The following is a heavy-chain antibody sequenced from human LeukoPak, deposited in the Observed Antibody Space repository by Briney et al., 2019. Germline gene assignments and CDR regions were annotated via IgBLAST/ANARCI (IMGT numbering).Heavy chain of an antibody. CDR1: GYTFTSYG. Sequence: GASVKVSCKASGYTFTSYGISWVRQAPGQGLEWMGWISAYNGNTNYAQKLQGRVTMTTDTSTSTAYMELRSLRSDDTAVYYCARPITMVRGVILDAFDIWGQGTMVTVSS. D-gene: IGHD3-10*01. CDR3: ARPITMVRGVILDAFDI. CDR2: ISAYNGNT. V-gene: IGHV1-18*01. J-gene: IGHJ3*02.